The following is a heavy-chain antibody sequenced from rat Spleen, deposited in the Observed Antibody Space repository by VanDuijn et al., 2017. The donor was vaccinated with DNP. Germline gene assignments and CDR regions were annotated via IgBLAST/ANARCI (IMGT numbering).Heavy chain of an antibody. CDR2: ISSSGGGT. J-gene: IGHJ2*01. Sequence: EVQLVESGGDLVQPGGSLKLSCVASGFTFNDYWMTWIRQVPGKGLEWIATISSSGGGTYYPDSVKGRFTISRDNAKSTLYLQMDSLRSEDTATYYCARHPTIPYYFDYWGQGVMVTVSS. V-gene: IGHV5-31*01. CDR3: ARHPTIPYYFDY. CDR1: GFTFNDYW. D-gene: IGHD3-2*01.